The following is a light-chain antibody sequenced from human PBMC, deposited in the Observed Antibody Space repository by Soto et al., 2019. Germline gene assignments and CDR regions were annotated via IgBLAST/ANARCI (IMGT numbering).Light chain of an antibody. J-gene: IGLJ2*01. CDR1: NIGSKS. Sequence: SYELTQPPSVSVAPGQTARITCGGNNIGSKSVHWYQQKPGQAPVLVDYDDSDRPSGIPERFSGSNSGNTATLTISRVEAGDEADYYCQVWDSSSDHHVVFGGGTKLTVL. V-gene: IGLV3-21*02. CDR2: DDS. CDR3: QVWDSSSDHHVV.